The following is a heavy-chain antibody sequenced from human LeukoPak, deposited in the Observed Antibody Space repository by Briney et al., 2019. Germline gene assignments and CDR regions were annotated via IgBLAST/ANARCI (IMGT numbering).Heavy chain of an antibody. CDR2: ISGSGGST. CDR3: AKGGYYDFWSGPQRWFDP. V-gene: IGHV3-23*01. J-gene: IGHJ5*02. D-gene: IGHD3-3*01. CDR1: GFTFSSYA. Sequence: GGSLRLSCAASGFTFSSYAMSWVRQAPGKGLEWVSAISGSGGSTYSADSVKGRFTISRDNSKNTLYLQMNSLRAEDTAVYYCAKGGYYDFWSGPQRWFDPWGQGTLVTVSS.